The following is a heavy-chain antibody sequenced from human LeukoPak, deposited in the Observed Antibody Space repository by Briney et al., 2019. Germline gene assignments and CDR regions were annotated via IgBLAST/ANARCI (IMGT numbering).Heavy chain of an antibody. D-gene: IGHD6-13*01. CDR2: ISGSGGST. CDR3: AKGKRISVGYSSSDFDY. Sequence: PGGSLRLSCAASGFTFSSYAMSWVRQAPGRGLEWVSAISGSGGSTYYADSVKGRFTISRDNSKDTLYLQMNSLRAEDTAVYYCAKGKRISVGYSSSDFDYWGQGTLVTVSS. V-gene: IGHV3-23*01. CDR1: GFTFSSYA. J-gene: IGHJ4*02.